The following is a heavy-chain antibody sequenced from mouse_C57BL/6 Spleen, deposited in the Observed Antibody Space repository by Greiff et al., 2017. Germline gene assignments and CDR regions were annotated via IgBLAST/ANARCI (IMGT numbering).Heavy chain of an antibody. D-gene: IGHD3-3*01. Sequence: DVKLQESGPGLVKPSQSLSLTCSVTGYSITSGYYWNWIRQFPGNKLEWMGYISYDGSNNYNPSLKNRISITRDTSKNQFFLKLNSVTTEDTATYYCARTEGLGDYAMDYWGQGTSVTVSS. CDR1: GYSITSGYY. V-gene: IGHV3-6*01. J-gene: IGHJ4*01. CDR2: ISYDGSN. CDR3: ARTEGLGDYAMDY.